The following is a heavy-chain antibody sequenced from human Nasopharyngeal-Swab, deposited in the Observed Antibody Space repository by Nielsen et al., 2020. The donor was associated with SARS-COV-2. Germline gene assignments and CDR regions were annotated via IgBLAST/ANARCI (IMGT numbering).Heavy chain of an antibody. Sequence: SETLSLTCAVFSGSFSDYNWNWISQPPGRGLEWNGEIKHSGSTNYNPSPRSQVSLPVDTSKNQFSLRLTSVTAADTAVYFCARGLSGVVPAPILGLGPWYSYYYMDVWDKGTAVSVSS. V-gene: IGHV4-34*01. CDR1: SGSFSDYN. J-gene: IGHJ6*03. CDR2: IKHSGST. CDR3: ARGLSGVVPAPILGLGPWYSYYYMDV. D-gene: IGHD2-2*01.